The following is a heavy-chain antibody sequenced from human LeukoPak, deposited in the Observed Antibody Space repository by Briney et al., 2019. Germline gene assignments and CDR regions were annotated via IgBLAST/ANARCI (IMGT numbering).Heavy chain of an antibody. CDR1: GACTSSGSYF. D-gene: IGHD2-8*02. J-gene: IGHJ3*01. CDR2: IYYSGRP. Sequence: SETLSLTCTVSGACTSSGSYFWGWIRQPPGKGLEWIGTIYYSGRPYYTPSLKSRITISLDASKNQFSLKLNSVTAADTAVYYCAVAGARYSDTGGLYAFDFWGRGTMVTVSS. CDR3: AVAGARYSDTGGLYAFDF. V-gene: IGHV4-39*01.